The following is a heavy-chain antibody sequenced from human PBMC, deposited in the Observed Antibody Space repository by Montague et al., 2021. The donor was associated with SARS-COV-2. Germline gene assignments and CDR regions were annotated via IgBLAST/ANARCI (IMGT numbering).Heavy chain of an antibody. CDR3: ARLEAGDCSGGSCYSSWFDP. J-gene: IGHJ5*02. V-gene: IGHV4-59*08. D-gene: IGHD2-15*01. Sequence: SETLSLTCTVSGGSISSYYWSWIRQPPGKGLEWIGYIYYSGSTNYNPSLKSRVTISVDTSKNQFSLKLSSVTAADTAVYYCARLEAGDCSGGSCYSSWFDPWGQGPWSPSPQ. CDR2: IYYSGST. CDR1: GGSISSYY.